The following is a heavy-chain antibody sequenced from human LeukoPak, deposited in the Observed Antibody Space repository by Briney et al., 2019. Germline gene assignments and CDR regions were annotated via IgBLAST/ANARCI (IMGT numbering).Heavy chain of an antibody. CDR1: GFTFSSYA. J-gene: IGHJ3*02. V-gene: IGHV3-64*01. Sequence: GGSLRLSCAASGFTFSSYAMHWVRQAPGKGLEYVSAISSNGGSTYYANSVKGRFTISRDNSKNTLYFQMGSLRAEDMAVYYCARFQRAFDIWGQGTMVTVSS. CDR2: ISSNGGST. CDR3: ARFQRAFDI.